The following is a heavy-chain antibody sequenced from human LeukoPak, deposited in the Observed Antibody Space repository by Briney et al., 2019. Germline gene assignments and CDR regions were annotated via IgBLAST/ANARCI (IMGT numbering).Heavy chain of an antibody. Sequence: GRSLRLSCAASGNYWMHWVRQVPGKGLVWVSHINGDGSWTSYADSVKGRFTISKDNAKNTVYLQMNSLRAEDTAVYYCVSFYETYWGRGTLVTVSS. CDR3: VSFYETY. D-gene: IGHD2/OR15-2a*01. V-gene: IGHV3-74*01. J-gene: IGHJ4*02. CDR2: INGDGSWT. CDR1: GNYW.